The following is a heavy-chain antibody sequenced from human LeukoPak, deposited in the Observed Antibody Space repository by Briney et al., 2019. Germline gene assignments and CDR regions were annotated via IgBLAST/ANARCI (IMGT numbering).Heavy chain of an antibody. CDR1: GFTFSSYN. D-gene: IGHD2-15*01. CDR2: ITSSSSTV. Sequence: PGGSLRLSCAASGFTFSSYNMNWVRQAPGKGLEWVSYITSSSSTVYYADSVKGRFTISRDNAKNSLYLQMNSLRAEDTAVYYCARDLVASSYYFDYWGQGTPVTVSS. V-gene: IGHV3-48*01. J-gene: IGHJ4*02. CDR3: ARDLVASSYYFDY.